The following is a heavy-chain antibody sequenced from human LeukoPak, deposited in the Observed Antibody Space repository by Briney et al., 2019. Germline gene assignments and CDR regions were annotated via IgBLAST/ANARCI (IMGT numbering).Heavy chain of an antibody. CDR3: ARVGATYPNAFDI. CDR1: GGTFSSYA. J-gene: IGHJ3*02. Sequence: SVKVSCKASGGTFSSYAISWVRQAPGQGLEWMGRIIPILGIANYAQKFQGRVTMTRDTSTSTVYMELSSLRSEDTAVYYCARVGATYPNAFDIWGQGTMVTVSS. D-gene: IGHD1-26*01. V-gene: IGHV1-69*04. CDR2: IIPILGIA.